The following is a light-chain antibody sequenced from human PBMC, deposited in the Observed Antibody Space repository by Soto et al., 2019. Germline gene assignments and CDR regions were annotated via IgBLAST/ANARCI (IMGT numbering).Light chain of an antibody. V-gene: IGKV1-5*03. CDR2: KAS. Sequence: DIQMTQSPSILSASVGDRVTITCRASQSVSSWLDWYQQKPVKAPKLLIHKASRLESGVSSRFSGSGSETEFTITITSLQPDDVDTYYCQEYQTWTFGHGTKVEIK. J-gene: IGKJ1*01. CDR1: QSVSSW. CDR3: QEYQTWT.